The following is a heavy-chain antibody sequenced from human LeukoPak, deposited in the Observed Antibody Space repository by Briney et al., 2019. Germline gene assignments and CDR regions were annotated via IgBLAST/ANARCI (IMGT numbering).Heavy chain of an antibody. J-gene: IGHJ3*02. D-gene: IGHD4-23*01. CDR1: GFTFSSYG. Sequence: PGGSLRLSCAASGFTFSSYGMHWVRQAPGKGLEWVAVIWSDENKKFYADSVKGRFTISRDNFKSTLYLQMDSLRVEDTAVYYCAREGLTSTPNNAFDIWGQGSVVTLSS. CDR3: AREGLTSTPNNAFDI. CDR2: IWSDENKK. V-gene: IGHV3-33*08.